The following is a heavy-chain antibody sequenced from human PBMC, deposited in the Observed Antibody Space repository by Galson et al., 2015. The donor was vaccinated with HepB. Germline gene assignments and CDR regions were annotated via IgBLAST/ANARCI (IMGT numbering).Heavy chain of an antibody. D-gene: IGHD6-6*01. J-gene: IGHJ5*02. CDR1: GFTFSGYW. Sequence: SLRLSCAASGFTFSGYWMSWVRQAPGKGLEWVAKIKEDGSEKDYVDSVKGRFTISRDNAKKSLYLQMNSLRAEDTAVYYCARDPSTSIAALFDPWGQGTLATVSS. CDR3: ARDPSTSIAALFDP. V-gene: IGHV3-7*05. CDR2: IKEDGSEK.